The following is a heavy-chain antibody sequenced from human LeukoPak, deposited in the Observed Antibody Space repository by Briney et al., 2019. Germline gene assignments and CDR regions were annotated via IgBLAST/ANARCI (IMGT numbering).Heavy chain of an antibody. CDR2: ISYDGSNK. V-gene: IGHV3-30-3*01. D-gene: IGHD3-10*01. CDR1: GFTFSSYA. J-gene: IGHJ4*02. CDR3: ARGPMVRGVITLFDY. Sequence: PGGSLRLSCAASGFTFSSYAMHWVRQAPGKGLEWVAVISYDGSNKYYADSVKGRFTISRDNSKNTLYLQMNSLRAEDTAVYYCARGPMVRGVITLFDYWGQGTLVTVSS.